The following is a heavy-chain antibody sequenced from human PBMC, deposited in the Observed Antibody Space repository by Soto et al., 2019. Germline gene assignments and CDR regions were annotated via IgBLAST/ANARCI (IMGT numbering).Heavy chain of an antibody. CDR2: INPNSGGT. J-gene: IGHJ1*01. CDR1: GFTFTGYY. Sequence: QVQLVQSGAEVKKPGASVKVSCKASGFTFTGYYMHWVRQAPGQGLEWMGWINPNSGGTNYAQRFQGRVTMTRDTFISTAYRELYTLTSDDTAMYYCAREGSSSSKYFHHWGQGTLVTVSS. CDR3: AREGSSSSKYFHH. V-gene: IGHV1-2*02. D-gene: IGHD6-6*01.